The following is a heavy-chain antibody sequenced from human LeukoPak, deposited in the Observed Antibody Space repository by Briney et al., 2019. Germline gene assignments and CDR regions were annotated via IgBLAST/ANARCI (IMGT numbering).Heavy chain of an antibody. CDR1: GFTVSSYA. V-gene: IGHV3-23*01. Sequence: GGSLRLSCAAAGFTVSSYAMSWVRQAPGKGLDWVSRIIAIGGSTYYADSVKGRFAISRDNSKNTLYLQLNSLRGEDTAVYYCAKGKTSGWDQDAFDIWGQGTMVTVSS. D-gene: IGHD6-19*01. J-gene: IGHJ3*02. CDR3: AKGKTSGWDQDAFDI. CDR2: IIAIGGST.